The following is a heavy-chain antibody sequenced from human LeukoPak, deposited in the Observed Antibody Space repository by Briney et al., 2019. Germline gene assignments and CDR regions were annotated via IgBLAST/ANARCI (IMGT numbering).Heavy chain of an antibody. CDR3: ARLPAYCSSTSCYYDY. Sequence: GGSLRLSCAASGFTFGNYSMNWVRQAPGKGLEWVSYISSASGSIYYADSVKGRFTISRDNAKNSLFLQMNSLRAEDTAVYYCARLPAYCSSTSCYYDYWGQGTLVTVSS. D-gene: IGHD2-2*01. CDR1: GFTFGNYS. CDR2: ISSASGSI. V-gene: IGHV3-48*04. J-gene: IGHJ4*02.